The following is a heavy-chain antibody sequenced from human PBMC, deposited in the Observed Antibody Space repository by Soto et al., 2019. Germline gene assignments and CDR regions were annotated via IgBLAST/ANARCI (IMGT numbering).Heavy chain of an antibody. Sequence: GGSLRLSCAASGFTFSSYSMNWVRQAPGKGLEWVSSISSSSSYIYYADSVKGRFTISRDNAKNSLYLQMNSLRAEDTAVYYCARDSPYYYDSSGYCPFDYWGQGTLVTVSS. CDR1: GFTFSSYS. J-gene: IGHJ4*02. V-gene: IGHV3-21*01. CDR2: ISSSSSYI. CDR3: ARDSPYYYDSSGYCPFDY. D-gene: IGHD3-22*01.